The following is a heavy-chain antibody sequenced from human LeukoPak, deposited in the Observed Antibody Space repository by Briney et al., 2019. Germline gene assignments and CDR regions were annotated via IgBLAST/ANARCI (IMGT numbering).Heavy chain of an antibody. J-gene: IGHJ3*02. CDR3: ARDRYSTSLDAFDI. CDR2: ISGSTGYT. D-gene: IGHD6-13*01. V-gene: IGHV3-11*06. Sequence: SGGSLRLSCAASGFTFSDYYMSWIRQAPGKGLEWVSYISGSTGYTNYADSVKGRFTISRDNAKNSLYLQMNSLRAEDTAVYYCARDRYSTSLDAFDIWGQGTMVTVSS. CDR1: GFTFSDYY.